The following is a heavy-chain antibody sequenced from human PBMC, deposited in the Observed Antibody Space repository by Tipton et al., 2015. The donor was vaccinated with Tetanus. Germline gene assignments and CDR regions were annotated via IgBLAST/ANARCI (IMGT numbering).Heavy chain of an antibody. V-gene: IGHV1-46*01. Sequence: QLVQPGAEVKKPGASVRISCKASGYTFTSYLIHWVRQAPGQGLEWMGIINPNDGERMYAQRFQGRLTMTRDTSTSTVYMDLSSLGSDDTAVYYCATDEYSNGLFRNWGQGTQVTVSS. CDR1: GYTFTSYL. J-gene: IGHJ4*02. CDR2: INPNDGER. D-gene: IGHD2/OR15-2a*01. CDR3: ATDEYSNGLFRN.